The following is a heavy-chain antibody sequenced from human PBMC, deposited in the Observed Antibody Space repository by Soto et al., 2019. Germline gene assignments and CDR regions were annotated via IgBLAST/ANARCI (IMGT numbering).Heavy chain of an antibody. D-gene: IGHD3-3*01. V-gene: IGHV1-8*01. Sequence: GASVKVSCKASGYTFTSYDINWVRQATGQGLEWMGWMNPNSGNTGYAQKFQGRVTMTRNTSISTAYMELSSLRSEDTAVYYCARGRLHPSSYYDFWSGYYPTEYYYYYMDVWGKGTTVTVSS. J-gene: IGHJ6*03. CDR3: ARGRLHPSSYYDFWSGYYPTEYYYYYMDV. CDR1: GYTFTSYD. CDR2: MNPNSGNT.